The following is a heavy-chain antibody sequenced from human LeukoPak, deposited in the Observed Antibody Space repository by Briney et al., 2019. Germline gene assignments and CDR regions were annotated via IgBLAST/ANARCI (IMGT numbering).Heavy chain of an antibody. D-gene: IGHD3-3*01. Sequence: SETLSLTCAVYGGSFSGYYWSWLRQPPGKGLEWIGEINHSGSTNYNPSLKSRVTISVDTSKNQFSLKLSSVTAADTAVYYCARGQRIDYDFWSGYYSMSRFDPWGQGTLVTVSS. CDR1: GGSFSGYY. CDR2: INHSGST. V-gene: IGHV4-34*01. CDR3: ARGQRIDYDFWSGYYSMSRFDP. J-gene: IGHJ5*02.